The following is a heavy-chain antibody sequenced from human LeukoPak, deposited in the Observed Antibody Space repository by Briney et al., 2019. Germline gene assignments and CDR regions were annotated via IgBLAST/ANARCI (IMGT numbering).Heavy chain of an antibody. CDR3: ARDAPPQDY. CDR2: ISYDGSNK. J-gene: IGHJ4*02. Sequence: GRSLRLSCAASGFTFSSYGMHWVRQAPGKGLEWVAVISYDGSNKYYADSVKGRFTISRDNSKNTLYLQMNSLRAEDTAVYYCARDAPPQDYWGQGTLVTVSS. V-gene: IGHV3-30*03. CDR1: GFTFSSYG.